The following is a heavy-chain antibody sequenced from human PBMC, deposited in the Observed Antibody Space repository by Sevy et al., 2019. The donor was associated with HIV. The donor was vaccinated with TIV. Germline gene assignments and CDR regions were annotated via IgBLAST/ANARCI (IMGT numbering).Heavy chain of an antibody. CDR2: ISYDETNE. J-gene: IGHJ1*01. D-gene: IGHD1-1*01. CDR3: ALEGLSREVAEYFDN. CDR1: GFTFSRFS. Sequence: GGSLRLSCAASGFTFSRFSMHWVRQAPGKGLEWVATISYDETNEYYADSVKGRFSISGDNSQNTLFLQMNSLRPEDKAVYYCALEGLSREVAEYFDNWGQGTLVTVSS. V-gene: IGHV3-30*14.